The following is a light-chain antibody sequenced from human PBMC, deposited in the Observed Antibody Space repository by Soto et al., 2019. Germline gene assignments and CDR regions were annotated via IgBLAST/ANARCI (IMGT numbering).Light chain of an antibody. Sequence: QSVLTQPPSASGSPGQSVAISCTGTSSDVGGYNYVSWYQQHPGKAPEPMIYEVNKRPSGVPDRFSGSKFGNTASLTISGLQAEDEADYSCCSFAGSYTYVFGTGTKVTVL. CDR1: SSDVGGYNY. CDR3: CSFAGSYTYV. J-gene: IGLJ1*01. CDR2: EVN. V-gene: IGLV2-8*01.